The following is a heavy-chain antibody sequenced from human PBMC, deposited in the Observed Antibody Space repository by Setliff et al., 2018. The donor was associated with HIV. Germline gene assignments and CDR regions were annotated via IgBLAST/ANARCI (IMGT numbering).Heavy chain of an antibody. D-gene: IGHD1-26*01. J-gene: IGHJ2*01. CDR3: ARDHHSVRGSNFPWYSDL. Sequence: ASVKVSCKASGYTFSNYGITWVRQAPGQGLEWMGWITSYNGNTNYAKKFKGRVTMTTDTSTSIAYMELKSLRSEDTAVYYCARDHHSVRGSNFPWYSDLWGRGTLVTVSS. CDR1: GYTFSNYG. V-gene: IGHV1-18*01. CDR2: ITSYNGNT.